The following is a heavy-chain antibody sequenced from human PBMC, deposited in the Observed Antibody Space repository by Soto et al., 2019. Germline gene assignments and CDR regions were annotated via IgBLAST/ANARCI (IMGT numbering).Heavy chain of an antibody. CDR2: INSDGSTT. Sequence: PGGSLRLSCAVSGFTFSTYWMHWVRQAPGKGLVWVSRINSDGSTTNYADSVKGRFTISRDNAKNTLYLQMNSLRAEDTAVYYCARDAYYDMGVWGQGTTVTVSS. CDR3: ARDAYYDMGV. CDR1: GFTFSTYW. V-gene: IGHV3-74*01. J-gene: IGHJ6*02.